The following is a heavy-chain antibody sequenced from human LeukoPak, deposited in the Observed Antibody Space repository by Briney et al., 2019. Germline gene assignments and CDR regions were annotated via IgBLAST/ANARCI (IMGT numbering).Heavy chain of an antibody. CDR1: GGSISSYY. V-gene: IGHV4-59*01. J-gene: IGHJ3*02. CDR2: IYYSGST. D-gene: IGHD1-26*01. CDR3: ARSKDSGSYPDAFDI. Sequence: SETLSLTCTVSGGSISSYYWSWIRQPPGKGLEWIGYIYYSGSTNCNPSLKSRVTISVDTSKNQFSLKLSSVTAADTAVYYCARSKDSGSYPDAFDIWGQGTMVTVSS.